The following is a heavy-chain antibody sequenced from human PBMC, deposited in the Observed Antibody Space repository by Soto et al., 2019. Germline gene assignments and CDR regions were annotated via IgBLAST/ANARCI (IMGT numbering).Heavy chain of an antibody. CDR1: GFAFRNYA. Sequence: GGSLRLSCAASGFAFRNYALGWVRQAPGKGLEWVSEINSDGSKTYYADSVKGRFIVSRDSSKSTLFLQLNSLKAEDTALYYCAKALRVGAFLDGMDVWGQGTTVTVSS. D-gene: IGHD3-10*01. V-gene: IGHV3-23*01. J-gene: IGHJ6*02. CDR2: INSDGSKT. CDR3: AKALRVGAFLDGMDV.